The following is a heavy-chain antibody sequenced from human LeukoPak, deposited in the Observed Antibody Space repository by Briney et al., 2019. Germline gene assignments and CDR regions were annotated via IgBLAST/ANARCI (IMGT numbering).Heavy chain of an antibody. J-gene: IGHJ4*02. CDR1: GFTFSSYW. CDR2: IKQDGSEK. V-gene: IGHV3-7*01. CDR3: AREGLTIFGVVILDY. Sequence: GGSLRLSCAASGFTFSSYWMSWVRQAPGKGLEWVANIKQDGSEKYYVDSVKGRFTISRDNAKNSLYLQMNSLRDEDTAVYYCAREGLTIFGVVILDYWGQGTLVTVSS. D-gene: IGHD3-3*01.